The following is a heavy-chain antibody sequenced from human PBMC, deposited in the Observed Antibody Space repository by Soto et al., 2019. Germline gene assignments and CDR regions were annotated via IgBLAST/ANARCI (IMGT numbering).Heavy chain of an antibody. CDR2: ISGGGYST. CDR3: AKNWGYYYDATAYHLDN. D-gene: IGHD3-22*01. CDR1: GFTFSSYA. Sequence: GGSLRLSCAASGFTFSSYAMTWVRQAPGRGLEWVSVISGGGYSTYYADSVKGRFTISRDNSKNTLDLQMNSLRAEDTAVYYCAKNWGYYYDATAYHLDNWGQGTLVTVSS. J-gene: IGHJ4*02. V-gene: IGHV3-23*01.